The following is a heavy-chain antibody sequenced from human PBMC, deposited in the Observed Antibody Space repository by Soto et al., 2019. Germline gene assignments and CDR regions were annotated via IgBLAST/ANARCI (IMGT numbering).Heavy chain of an antibody. V-gene: IGHV3-21*01. CDR1: ALTFRNCD. CDR2: ISSSSTYI. J-gene: IGHJ4*02. Sequence: GGSLRLSCADSALTFRNCDIMWVRQAPGKGLEYVSYISSSSTYIYYADSVKGRFTISRDNAKNSLYLQMNSLRAEDTAVYYCLIAVAGSFAPDYWGQGTLVTVS. D-gene: IGHD6-19*01. CDR3: LIAVAGSFAPDY.